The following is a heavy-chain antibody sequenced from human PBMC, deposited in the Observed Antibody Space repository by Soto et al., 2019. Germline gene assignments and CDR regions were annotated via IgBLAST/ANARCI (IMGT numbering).Heavy chain of an antibody. CDR1: GYTFTSYG. CDR2: INTYDGNT. Sequence: QVQLVQSGAEVKKPGASVKVSCKASGYTFTSYGISWVRQAPGQGLEWMGWINTYDGNTNYAQKFQGRVTMTTDTSTSTAYMELRSLRTDDTAVYFCARVRLTMIVVPFGVYWGQRTLVTVSS. J-gene: IGHJ4*02. D-gene: IGHD3-22*01. CDR3: ARVRLTMIVVPFGVY. V-gene: IGHV1-18*04.